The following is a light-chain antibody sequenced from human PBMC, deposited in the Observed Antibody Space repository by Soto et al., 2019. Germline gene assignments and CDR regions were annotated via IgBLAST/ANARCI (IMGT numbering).Light chain of an antibody. J-gene: IGLJ2*01. V-gene: IGLV2-8*01. CDR2: EVT. CDR3: SSCAGSNNFV. CDR1: SSDVGGYNY. Sequence: QSALTQPPSASGSPGQSVTISCTGTSSDVGGYNYVSWYPQHPGKAPKLMIYEVTKRPSGVPDRFSGFKSGNTASLTVSGLQGEDDAAYYYSSCAGSNNFVFGGGTKVAVL.